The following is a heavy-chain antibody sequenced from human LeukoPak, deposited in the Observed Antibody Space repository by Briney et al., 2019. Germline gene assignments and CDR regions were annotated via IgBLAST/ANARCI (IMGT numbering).Heavy chain of an antibody. CDR2: ISSSTSYI. CDR3: ARENSGSYYQFDC. CDR1: GFTFSNAW. V-gene: IGHV3-21*01. Sequence: PGGSLRLSCAASGFTFSNAWMSWVRQAPGKGLEWVSSISSSTSYIYYADSVKGRFTISRDNAKNSLYLQMNSLRPEDTAVYYCARENSGSYYQFDCWGQGTLVTVSS. J-gene: IGHJ4*02. D-gene: IGHD1-26*01.